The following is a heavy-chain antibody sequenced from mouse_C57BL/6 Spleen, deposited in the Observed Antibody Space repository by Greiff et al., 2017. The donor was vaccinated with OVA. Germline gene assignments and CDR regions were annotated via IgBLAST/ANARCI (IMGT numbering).Heavy chain of an antibody. J-gene: IGHJ2*01. CDR3: VCYGSRGGYYFDY. V-gene: IGHV1-59*01. D-gene: IGHD1-1*01. CDR1: FSPFTRSW. CDR2: IDPSDSYT. Sequence: QVQLQQPGAELVRPGTSFPFSFPASFSPFTRSWMHWVKQRPGQGLEWIGVIDPSDSYTNYNQKFKGKATLTVDTSSSTAYMQLSSLTSEDSAVYYCVCYGSRGGYYFDYWGKGTTLTVSS.